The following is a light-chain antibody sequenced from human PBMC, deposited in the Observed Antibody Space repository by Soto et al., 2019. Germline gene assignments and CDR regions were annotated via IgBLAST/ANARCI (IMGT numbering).Light chain of an antibody. J-gene: IGKJ1*01. CDR1: QTISSNN. CDR2: GTS. CDR3: QQYGSWT. Sequence: EIVLTQSPGTLSVSPGERATLSCWASQTISSNNLAWYQQKPGQAPSLLIYGTSSRATGIPDRFSGSGSGTDFTLTISRLEPEDSAIYYCQQYGSWTFGQGTKVEI. V-gene: IGKV3-20*01.